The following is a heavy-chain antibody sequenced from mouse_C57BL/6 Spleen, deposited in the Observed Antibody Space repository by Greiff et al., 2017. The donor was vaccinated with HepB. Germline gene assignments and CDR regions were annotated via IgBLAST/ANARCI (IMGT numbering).Heavy chain of an antibody. V-gene: IGHV2-2*01. J-gene: IGHJ3*01. CDR1: GFSLTSYG. CDR3: ARGGDVRREAWFAY. CDR2: IWSGGST. Sequence: QVHVKQSGPGLVQPSQSLSITCTVSGFSLTSYGVHWVRQSPGKGLEWLGVIWSGGSTDYNAAFISRLSISKDNSKSQVFFKMNSLQADDTAIYYCARGGDVRREAWFAYWGQGTLVTVSA.